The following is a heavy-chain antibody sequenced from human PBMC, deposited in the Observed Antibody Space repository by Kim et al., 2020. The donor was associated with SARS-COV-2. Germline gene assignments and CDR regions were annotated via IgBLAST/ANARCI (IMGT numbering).Heavy chain of an antibody. V-gene: IGHV3-15*01. J-gene: IGHJ4*02. D-gene: IGHD2-15*01. Sequence: GGSLRLSCAASGFTFSNAWMSWVRQAPGKGLEWVGRIKSKTDGGTTDYAAPVKGRFTISRDDSKNTLYLQMNSLKTEDTAVYYCTTFERIVVVVAATDYWGQGTLVTVSS. CDR1: GFTFSNAW. CDR3: TTFERIVVVVAATDY. CDR2: IKSKTDGGTT.